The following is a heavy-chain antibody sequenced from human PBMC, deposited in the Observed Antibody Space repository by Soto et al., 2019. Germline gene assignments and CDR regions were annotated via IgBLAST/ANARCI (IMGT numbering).Heavy chain of an antibody. CDR1: GGTFSSYA. Sequence: QVQLVQSGAEVKKPGSSVKVSCKASGGTFSSYAISWVRQAPGQGLEWMGGIIPIFGTANYAQKFQGRVTITEDDSTSTDYMELSSLRSEDTAVYYCARVGIAAAGTWDYDYGMDVWGQGTTVTVSS. V-gene: IGHV1-69*01. CDR3: ARVGIAAAGTWDYDYGMDV. CDR2: IIPIFGTA. J-gene: IGHJ6*02. D-gene: IGHD6-13*01.